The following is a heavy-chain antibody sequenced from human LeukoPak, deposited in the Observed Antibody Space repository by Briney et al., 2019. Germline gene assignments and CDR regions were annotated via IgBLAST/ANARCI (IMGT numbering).Heavy chain of an antibody. CDR2: IYDSGST. V-gene: IGHV4-4*07. J-gene: IGHJ4*02. CDR3: ARGYYDSGGYYTEFAN. CDR1: GGSISSSY. D-gene: IGHD3-22*01. Sequence: SETLSLTCTVSGGSISSSYWSWLRQPAGKGLEWIGRIYDSGSTDYNPSLRSRITMSGDASRNKFSLKVTSVTAADTAVYFCARGYYDSGGYYTEFANWGQGTLVTVSS.